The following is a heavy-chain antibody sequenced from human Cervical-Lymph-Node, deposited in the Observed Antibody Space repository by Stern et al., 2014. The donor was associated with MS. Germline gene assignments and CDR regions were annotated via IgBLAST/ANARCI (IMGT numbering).Heavy chain of an antibody. CDR3: ARNDYYDSSGYLDDAFDI. V-gene: IGHV1-18*01. D-gene: IGHD3-22*01. Sequence: QVQMLQPGSEVKKPGASVKVSCKASGYILTSHGITWVRQAPGQGLEWMGWISAYNGNTNYAQKFQGRVTMTIDTSTNTAYLELRSLRSDDTAVYFCARNDYYDSSGYLDDAFDIWGQGTMVTVSS. J-gene: IGHJ3*02. CDR1: GYILTSHG. CDR2: ISAYNGNT.